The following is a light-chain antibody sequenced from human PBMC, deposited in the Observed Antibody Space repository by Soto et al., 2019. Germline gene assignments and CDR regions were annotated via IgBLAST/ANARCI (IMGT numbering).Light chain of an antibody. CDR3: SSCAGNNNFCV. J-gene: IGLJ1*01. V-gene: IGLV2-8*01. Sequence: QSVLTQPPSASGSPGQSVTISCIGTSSDVGGYDYVSWYQQHPGKAPKLIISEVTKRPSGVPDRFSGSKSGNTASLTVSGLQAEDEADYYCSSCAGNNNFCVFGTGTKVTVL. CDR1: SSDVGGYDY. CDR2: EVT.